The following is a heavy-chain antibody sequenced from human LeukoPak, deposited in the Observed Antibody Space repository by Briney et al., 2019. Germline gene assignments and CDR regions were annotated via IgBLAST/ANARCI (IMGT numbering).Heavy chain of an antibody. Sequence: ASVKVSCKASGYTFTSYGISWVRQAPGQGLEWMGWISAYNGNTNYAQKLQGRVTMTTGTSTSTAYMELRSLRSDDTAVYYCARDLETYYYGSGSYRWGQGTLVTVSS. J-gene: IGHJ4*02. D-gene: IGHD3-10*01. CDR2: ISAYNGNT. V-gene: IGHV1-18*01. CDR1: GYTFTSYG. CDR3: ARDLETYYYGSGSYR.